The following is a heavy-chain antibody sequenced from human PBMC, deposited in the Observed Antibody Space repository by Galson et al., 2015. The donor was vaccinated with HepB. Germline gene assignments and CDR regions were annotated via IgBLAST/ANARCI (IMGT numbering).Heavy chain of an antibody. CDR1: GFTFSNYA. V-gene: IGHV3-30-3*01. J-gene: IGHJ4*02. D-gene: IGHD6-25*01. CDR2: ISYDGSSK. Sequence: LRLSCAASGFTFSNYAMHWVRQAPGKGLEWVAVISYDGSSKYYADSVKGRFTISRDNSKNTLYLQMNSLRAEDTSVYYCARGSIPAAIGYFDYWGQGTLVTVSS. CDR3: ARGSIPAAIGYFDY.